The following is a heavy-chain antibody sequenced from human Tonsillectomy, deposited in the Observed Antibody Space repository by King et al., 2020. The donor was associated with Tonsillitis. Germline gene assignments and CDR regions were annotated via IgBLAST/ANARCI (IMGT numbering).Heavy chain of an antibody. CDR3: AKDLRYYYRAGAFDI. CDR1: GFTFGTYG. J-gene: IGHJ3*02. D-gene: IGHD3-10*01. CDR2: ISYDGTNK. V-gene: IGHV3-30*18. Sequence: VQLVESGGGVVQPGRSLRLSCAASGFTFGTYGMHWVRQAPGKGVEWVAVISYDGTNKYYADSVKGRFTISRDNSRNTLFLQMISLRTEDTALYFCAKDLRYYYRAGAFDIWGQGTMVTVSS.